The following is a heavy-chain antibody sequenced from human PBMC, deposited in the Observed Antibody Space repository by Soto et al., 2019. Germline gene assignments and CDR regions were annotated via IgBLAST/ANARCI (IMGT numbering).Heavy chain of an antibody. CDR2: IIPIFGTA. V-gene: IGHV1-69*06. Sequence: SVKVSCKASGGTFSSYAISWVRQAPGQGLEWMGGIIPIFGTANYAQKFQGRVTITADKSTSTAYMELSSLRSEDTAVYYCASALGITGTTTQFDYWGQGTLVTAPQ. J-gene: IGHJ4*02. CDR1: GGTFSSYA. D-gene: IGHD1-7*01. CDR3: ASALGITGTTTQFDY.